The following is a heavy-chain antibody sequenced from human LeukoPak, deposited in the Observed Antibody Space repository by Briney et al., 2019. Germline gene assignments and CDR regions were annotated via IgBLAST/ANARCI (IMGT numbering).Heavy chain of an antibody. CDR3: AKGSPVSTTRFDF. V-gene: IGHV3-23*01. Sequence: PGGSLRLSCAASGLTFSSYAMSWVRQAPGKGLEWVSAISGSGSITYYADSVKGRFTISSDNSKNTLYLQMNSLRVEDTAVYYCAKGSPVSTTRFDFWGQGTMVTVSS. J-gene: IGHJ4*02. CDR2: ISGSGSIT. CDR1: GLTFSSYA. D-gene: IGHD1-1*01.